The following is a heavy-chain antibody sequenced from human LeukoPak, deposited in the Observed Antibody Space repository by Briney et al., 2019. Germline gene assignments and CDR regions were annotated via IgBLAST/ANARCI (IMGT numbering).Heavy chain of an antibody. Sequence: PSETLSLTCTVSGGSISSYYWSWIRQPPGKGLEWIGYIYYSGSTNYNPSLKSRVTISVDTSKNQFSLKLSSVTAADTAVYYCATGIAAAVGSAPDAFDIWGQGTMVTVSS. CDR1: GGSISSYY. J-gene: IGHJ3*02. D-gene: IGHD6-13*01. CDR3: ATGIAAAVGSAPDAFDI. CDR2: IYYSGST. V-gene: IGHV4-59*08.